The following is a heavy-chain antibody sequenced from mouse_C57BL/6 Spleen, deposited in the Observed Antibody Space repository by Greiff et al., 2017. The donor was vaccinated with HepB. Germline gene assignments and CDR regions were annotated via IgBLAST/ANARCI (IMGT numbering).Heavy chain of an antibody. D-gene: IGHD3-1*01. J-gene: IGHJ1*03. V-gene: IGHV5-16*01. Sequence: EVKLVESEGGLVQPGSSMKLSCTASGFTFSDYYMAWVRQVPEKGLEWVANINYDGSSTYYLDSLKSRFIISRDNAKNILYLQMSSLKSEDTATYYCARDFEGYPGYFDVWGTGTTVTVSS. CDR2: INYDGSST. CDR3: ARDFEGYPGYFDV. CDR1: GFTFSDYY.